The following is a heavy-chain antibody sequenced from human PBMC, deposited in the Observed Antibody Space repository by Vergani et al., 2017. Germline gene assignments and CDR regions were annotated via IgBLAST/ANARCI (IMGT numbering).Heavy chain of an antibody. CDR2: INHSGST. CDR3: ARGTSDAKDSVVVIADYCDY. D-gene: IGHD2-21*01. Sequence: QVQLQQWGAGLLKPSETLSLTCAVYGGSFSGYYWSWIRQPPGKGLEWIGEINHSGSTNYNASLKSRVTISVDTSKNQFSLKLSSVTAADTAVYYCARGTSDAKDSVVVIADYCDYWGQGTLVTVSS. J-gene: IGHJ4*02. CDR1: GGSFSGYY. V-gene: IGHV4-34*01.